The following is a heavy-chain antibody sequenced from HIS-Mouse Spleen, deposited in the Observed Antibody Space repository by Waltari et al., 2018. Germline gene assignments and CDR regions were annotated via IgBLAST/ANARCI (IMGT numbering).Heavy chain of an antibody. CDR1: GYTLTELS. CDR3: ATVLLVEMAVNFGY. Sequence: QVQLVQSGAEVKKPGASVKVSCKVSGYTLTELSMHWVRQAPGKGLEWMGGFDPEEGGTSYAQKCQGRVTMTEDTSTDTAYMELSSLRSEDTAVYYCATVLLVEMAVNFGYWGQGTLVTVSS. D-gene: IGHD2-15*01. CDR2: FDPEEGGT. V-gene: IGHV1-24*01. J-gene: IGHJ4*02.